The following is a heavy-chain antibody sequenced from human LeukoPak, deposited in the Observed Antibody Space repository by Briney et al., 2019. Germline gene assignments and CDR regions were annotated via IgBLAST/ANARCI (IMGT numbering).Heavy chain of an antibody. J-gene: IGHJ4*02. Sequence: GGSLRLSCAASGLTFSSYAMSWVRQAPGKGLEWVSAISGSSGHTYYADSVKGRFTISRYNSKNTLYLQMNSLRAEDTAVYYCAKVGFSEMEWLLYSDHWGQGTLVTVSS. CDR1: GLTFSSYA. V-gene: IGHV3-23*01. D-gene: IGHD3-3*01. CDR2: ISGSSGHT. CDR3: AKVGFSEMEWLLYSDH.